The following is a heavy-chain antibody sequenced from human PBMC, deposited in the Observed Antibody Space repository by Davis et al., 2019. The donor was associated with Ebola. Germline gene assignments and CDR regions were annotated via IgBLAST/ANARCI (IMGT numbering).Heavy chain of an antibody. V-gene: IGHV3-33*01. CDR3: VRDLMTTEENYLDY. Sequence: PGGSLRLSCAASGFMFSSYGMHWVRQAPGKGLEWVAVIWYDGSNKYYADSVKGRFTISRDNSKNTLYLQMNSLRAEDTAVYYCVRDLMTTEENYLDYWGQGTLVTVSS. J-gene: IGHJ4*02. D-gene: IGHD4-17*01. CDR1: GFMFSSYG. CDR2: IWYDGSNK.